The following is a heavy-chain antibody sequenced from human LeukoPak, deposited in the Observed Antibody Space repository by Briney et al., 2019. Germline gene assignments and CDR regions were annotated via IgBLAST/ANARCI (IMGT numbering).Heavy chain of an antibody. CDR1: DASISGYY. J-gene: IGHJ4*02. V-gene: IGHV4-59*01. CDR2: IHFSGST. CDR3: ARDLGWIYFDY. Sequence: SETLSLTCTVSDASISGYYWSWIRQPPGKGLEWIGSIHFSGSTNYNPSLRSRVTISVDTSKNQLSLKLSSVTAADTAVYYCARDLGWIYFDYWGQGTLVTVSS. D-gene: IGHD2-2*03.